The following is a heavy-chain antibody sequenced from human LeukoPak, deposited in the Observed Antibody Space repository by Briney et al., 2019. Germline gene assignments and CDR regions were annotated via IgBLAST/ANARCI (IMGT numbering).Heavy chain of an antibody. D-gene: IGHD3-22*01. V-gene: IGHV3-21*01. Sequence: GGSLRLSCAASGFTFSSYSMNWVRQAPGKGLEWVSSISSSSSYIYYADSVKGRFTISRDNAKNSLYLQMNSLRAEDTAVYYCARVRRYYYDSSGGPDPWGQGTLVTVSS. CDR3: ARVRRYYYDSSGGPDP. J-gene: IGHJ5*02. CDR2: ISSSSSYI. CDR1: GFTFSSYS.